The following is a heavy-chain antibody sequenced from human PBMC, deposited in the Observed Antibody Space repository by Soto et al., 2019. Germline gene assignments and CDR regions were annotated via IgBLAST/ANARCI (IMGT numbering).Heavy chain of an antibody. V-gene: IGHV1-46*01. CDR3: ARMDLGVTIKHYYFDY. J-gene: IGHJ4*02. CDR1: GYTFINYY. D-gene: IGHD1-1*01. Sequence: ASVKVSCKASGYTFINYYMHWVRQAPGQGLEWMGIINPSGGATTYAQKFQGRVTMTRDTSTTTVYMELSSLRSEDTAVYYCARMDLGVTIKHYYFDYWGQGTLVTVSS. CDR2: INPSGGAT.